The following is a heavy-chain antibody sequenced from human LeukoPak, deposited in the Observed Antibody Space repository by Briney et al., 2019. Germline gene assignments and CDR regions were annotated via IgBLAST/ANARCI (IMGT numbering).Heavy chain of an antibody. CDR2: ISGSGGST. J-gene: IGHJ3*02. CDR3: AKALLLWLGTAFDI. V-gene: IGHV3-23*01. D-gene: IGHD3-10*01. Sequence: GGSLRLSCAVSGFTFSSQAMSWVRQAPGKGLEWVSAISGSGGSTYYADSVKGRFTISRDNSKNTLYLQMNSLRAEDTAVYYCAKALLLWLGTAFDIWGQGTMVTVSS. CDR1: GFTFSSQA.